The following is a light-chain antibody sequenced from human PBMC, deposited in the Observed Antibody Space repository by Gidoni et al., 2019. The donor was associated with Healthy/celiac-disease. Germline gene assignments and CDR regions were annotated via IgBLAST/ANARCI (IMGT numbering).Light chain of an antibody. J-gene: IGLJ2*01. CDR3: QAWDSSTAV. CDR1: KLGDKY. V-gene: IGLV3-1*01. CDR2: QDS. Sequence: SYELTQPPSVSVSPGQTASITCSGDKLGDKYACWYQQKPGQSPVLVIYQDSKQRSGIPERFSGSNSGNTATLTISGTQAMDEADYYCQAWDSSTAVFGGGTKLTVL.